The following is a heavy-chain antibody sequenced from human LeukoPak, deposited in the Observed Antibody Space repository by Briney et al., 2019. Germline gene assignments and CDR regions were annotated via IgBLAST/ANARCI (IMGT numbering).Heavy chain of an antibody. Sequence: NPGGSLRLSCAASGFTFSSYSMNWVRQAPGKGLEWVSSISSSSSYIYYADSVKGRFTISRDNAKNSLYLQMNSLRAEDTAVYYCARALDSSGYYLYGFDYWGQGTLVTVSS. CDR3: ARALDSSGYYLYGFDY. D-gene: IGHD3-22*01. J-gene: IGHJ4*02. CDR2: ISSSSSYI. CDR1: GFTFSSYS. V-gene: IGHV3-21*01.